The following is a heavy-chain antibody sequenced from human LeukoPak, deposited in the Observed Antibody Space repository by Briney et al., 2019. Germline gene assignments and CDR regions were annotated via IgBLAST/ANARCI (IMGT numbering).Heavy chain of an antibody. J-gene: IGHJ4*02. CDR2: IKQDGSEK. CDR3: ARSAGDSWSGYFRGLWFDY. Sequence: GSLRLSCAASGFTFSSYWMSWVRQAPGKGLEWVANIKQDGSEKYYVDSVKGRFTISRDNAKNSLYLQMNSLRAEDTAVYYCARSAGDSWSGYFRGLWFDYWGQGTLVTVSS. CDR1: GFTFSSYW. D-gene: IGHD3-3*01. V-gene: IGHV3-7*01.